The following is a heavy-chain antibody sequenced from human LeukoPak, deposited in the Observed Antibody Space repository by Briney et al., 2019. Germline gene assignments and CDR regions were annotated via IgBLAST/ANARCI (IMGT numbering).Heavy chain of an antibody. CDR3: AKHKGGTLEKYCFDF. D-gene: IGHD1-1*01. V-gene: IGHV3-23*01. CDR2: VSDDGVAT. J-gene: IGHJ4*02. CDR1: GFTFSSYE. Sequence: QTGGSLRLSCAASGFTFSSYEMNWVRQAPGKGLEWVSSVSDDGVATYYADSVKGRFTISKDSSKSMVYLQMNSLRVEDTAIYYCAKHKGGTLEKYCFDFWGQGTLVTVSS.